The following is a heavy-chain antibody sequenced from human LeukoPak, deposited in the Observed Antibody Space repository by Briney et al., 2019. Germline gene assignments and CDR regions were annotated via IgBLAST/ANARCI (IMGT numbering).Heavy chain of an antibody. CDR2: IWYDGSNK. Sequence: GRSLRLSXAASGFTFSSYGMHWVRQAPGKGLEWVAVIWYDGSNKYYADSVKGRFTISRDNSKNTLYLQMNSLRAEDTAVYYCAKLGHTKSDVWGKGTTVTVSS. D-gene: IGHD1-1*01. J-gene: IGHJ6*04. CDR1: GFTFSSYG. V-gene: IGHV3-33*06. CDR3: AKLGHTKSDV.